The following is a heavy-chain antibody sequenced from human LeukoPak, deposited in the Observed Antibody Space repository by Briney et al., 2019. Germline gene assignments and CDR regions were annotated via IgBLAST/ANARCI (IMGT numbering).Heavy chain of an antibody. D-gene: IGHD1-26*01. CDR2: ISAYNGNT. Sequence: GASVKVSCKASGYTFTTFYMHWVRQAPGQGLEWMGWISAYNGNTNYAQKLQGRVTMTTDTSTSTAYMELRSLRSDDTAVYYCALLGTIVGATTLDDAFDIWGQGTMVTVSS. CDR3: ALLGTIVGATTLDDAFDI. J-gene: IGHJ3*02. V-gene: IGHV1-18*04. CDR1: GYTFTTFY.